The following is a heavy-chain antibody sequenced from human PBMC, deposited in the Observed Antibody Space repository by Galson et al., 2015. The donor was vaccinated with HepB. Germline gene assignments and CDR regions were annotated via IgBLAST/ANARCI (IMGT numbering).Heavy chain of an antibody. D-gene: IGHD2-2*01. CDR1: GFTVSDNY. J-gene: IGHJ6*03. CDR2: IYSGGTT. CDR3: ARVQFTSGWFDYYYDYMDV. V-gene: IGHV3-53*01. Sequence: SLRLSCAASGFTVSDNYMSWVRQAPGKGLEWVSVIYSGGTTYYADSVKGRLTSSRDNSKNTLYLQMNSLRAEDMAVYYCARVQFTSGWFDYYYDYMDVWGKGTTVTVSS.